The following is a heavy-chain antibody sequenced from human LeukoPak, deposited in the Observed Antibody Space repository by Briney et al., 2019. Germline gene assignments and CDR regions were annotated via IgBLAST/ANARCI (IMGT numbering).Heavy chain of an antibody. D-gene: IGHD1/OR15-1a*01. V-gene: IGHV3-74*01. CDR3: PTVEHF. Sequence: GGSLRLSCSASGLTLSGYWMHWVRQIPGKGLVWVSRIDSDGSGTSYADSVKGRFTISRDDVKNMLYLQMNSLRVEDTGLYYCPTVEHFWGQGTLVTVSS. J-gene: IGHJ4*02. CDR1: GLTLSGYW. CDR2: IDSDGSGT.